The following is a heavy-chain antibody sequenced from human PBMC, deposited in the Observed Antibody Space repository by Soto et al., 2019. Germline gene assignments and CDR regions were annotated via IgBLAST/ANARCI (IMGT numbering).Heavy chain of an antibody. V-gene: IGHV3-30*18. Sequence: QVQLVESGGGVVQPGRSLRLSCAASGFTFSSYGMHWVRQAPGKGLEWVAVISYDGSNKYYADSVKGRFTISRDNSKNTLYLQMNSLRAEDTAVYYCAKDGGPIFGVVIGNSYGMDVWGQGTTVTVSS. J-gene: IGHJ6*02. CDR2: ISYDGSNK. CDR3: AKDGGPIFGVVIGNSYGMDV. CDR1: GFTFSSYG. D-gene: IGHD3-3*01.